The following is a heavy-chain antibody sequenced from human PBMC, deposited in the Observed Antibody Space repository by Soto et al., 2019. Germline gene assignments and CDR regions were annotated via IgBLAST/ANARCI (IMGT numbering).Heavy chain of an antibody. D-gene: IGHD3-9*01. CDR3: ARDTIRVTGPTLGLDY. CDR1: GYTFTGYY. V-gene: IGHV1-2*04. Sequence: ASVKVSCKASGYTFTGYYMHWVRQAPGQGLEWMGWINPNSGGTNYAQKFQGWVTMTRDTSISTAYMELSRLRSDDTAVYYCARDTIRVTGPTLGLDYWGQGTLVTVSS. J-gene: IGHJ4*02. CDR2: INPNSGGT.